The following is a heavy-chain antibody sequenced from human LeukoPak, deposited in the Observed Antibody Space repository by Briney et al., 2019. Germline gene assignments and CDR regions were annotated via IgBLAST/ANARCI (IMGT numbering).Heavy chain of an antibody. CDR1: GGTFSSYA. Sequence: SVKVSCKASGGTFSSYAISWVRQAPGQGLEWMGGIIPIFGTANYAQKFQGRVTITADESTSTAYMELSSLRSEDTAVYYCARGWSRSGSYLSYFDYWAREPWSPSPQ. D-gene: IGHD1-26*01. J-gene: IGHJ4*02. CDR3: ARGWSRSGSYLSYFDY. CDR2: IIPIFGTA. V-gene: IGHV1-69*13.